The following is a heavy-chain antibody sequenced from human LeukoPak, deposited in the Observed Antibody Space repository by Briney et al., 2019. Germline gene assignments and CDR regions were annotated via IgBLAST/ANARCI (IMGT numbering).Heavy chain of an antibody. CDR3: ARESSRTHSHDYGDYVGPYFDY. CDR2: INPSGGST. CDR1: GYTFTSYY. J-gene: IGHJ4*02. V-gene: IGHV1-46*01. Sequence: GASVKVSCKASGYTFTSYYMHWVRQAPGQGLEWMGIINPSGGSTSYAQKFQGRVTMTRDTSTSTVYMELSSLRSEDTAVYYCARESSRTHSHDYGDYVGPYFDYWGQGTLVTVSS. D-gene: IGHD4-17*01.